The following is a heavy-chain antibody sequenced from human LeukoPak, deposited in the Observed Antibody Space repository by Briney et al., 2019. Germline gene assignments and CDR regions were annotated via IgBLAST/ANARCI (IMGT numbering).Heavy chain of an antibody. CDR1: GFTFSSYG. D-gene: IGHD3-10*01. V-gene: IGHV3-30*18. CDR3: AKDDYGSGND. CDR2: ISYDGSNK. J-gene: IGHJ4*02. Sequence: GGSLRLSCAASGFTFSSYGMHWVRQAPGKGLEWVAVISYDGSNKYYADSVKGRFTISRDNPKNTLYLQMNSLRAEDTAVYYCAKDDYGSGNDWGQGTLVTVSS.